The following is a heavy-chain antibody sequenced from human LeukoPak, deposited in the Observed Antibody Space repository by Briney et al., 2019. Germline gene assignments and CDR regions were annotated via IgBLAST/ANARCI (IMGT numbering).Heavy chain of an antibody. D-gene: IGHD5-12*01. CDR3: ARDTRGYDYGYYYYYMDV. CDR1: GYTFTGYY. CDR2: INPNSGGT. Sequence: ASVKVSCKASGYTFTGYYMHWVRQAPGQGLEWMGWINPNSGGTNSAQKFQGRVTMTRDTSISTAYMELSRLRSDDTAVYYCARDTRGYDYGYYYYYMDVWGKGTTVTISS. J-gene: IGHJ6*03. V-gene: IGHV1-2*02.